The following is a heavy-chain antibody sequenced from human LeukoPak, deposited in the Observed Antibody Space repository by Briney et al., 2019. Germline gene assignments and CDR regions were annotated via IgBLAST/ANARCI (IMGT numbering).Heavy chain of an antibody. CDR1: GGSINSYW. CDR2: IYTTGMT. D-gene: IGHD1-1*01. CDR3: AREVGIATTRDAFDI. V-gene: IGHV4-4*07. J-gene: IGHJ3*02. Sequence: PSETLSLTCSVSGGSINSYWWSWIRQPAGKGLEFIGRIYTTGMTNYNPSLKSRVSMSVDTSKNQFSLKLSSVTAADTAVYYCAREVGIATTRDAFDIWGQGTMVTVSS.